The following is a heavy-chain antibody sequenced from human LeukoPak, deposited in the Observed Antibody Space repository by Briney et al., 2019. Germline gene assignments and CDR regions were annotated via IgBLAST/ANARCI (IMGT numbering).Heavy chain of an antibody. Sequence: PSETLSLTCTVSGGSISSYYWSWIRQPPGKGLEWIGYIYYSGSTNYNPSLKSRVTISVDTSKNQFSLKLSSVTAADTAVYSCARGGISLNWLDPWGQGTLVTVSS. J-gene: IGHJ5*02. CDR1: GGSISSYY. V-gene: IGHV4-59*01. CDR2: IYYSGST. CDR3: ARGGISLNWLDP. D-gene: IGHD1-26*01.